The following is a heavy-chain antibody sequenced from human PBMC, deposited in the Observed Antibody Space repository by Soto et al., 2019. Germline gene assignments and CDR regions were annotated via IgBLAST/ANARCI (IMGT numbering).Heavy chain of an antibody. CDR1: GFTFSSYW. CDR3: ARAGDVAAAAPLDD. D-gene: IGHD6-13*01. V-gene: IGHV3-7*03. J-gene: IGHJ4*02. Sequence: GGSLRLSCAASGFTFSSYWMSWVRQAPGKGLEWVANIKQGGSEKYYVDSVKGRFTISRDNAKNSLYLQMNSLRAEDTAVYYCARAGDVAAAAPLDDWGQGTLVTVFS. CDR2: IKQGGSEK.